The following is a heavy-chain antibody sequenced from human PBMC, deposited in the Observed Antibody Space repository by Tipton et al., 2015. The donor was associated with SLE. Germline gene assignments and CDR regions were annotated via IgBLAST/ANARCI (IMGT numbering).Heavy chain of an antibody. J-gene: IGHJ6*03. CDR1: GGSFSGYY. V-gene: IGHV4-34*01. Sequence: TLSLTCAVYGGSFSGYYWSWIRQPPGKGLEWIGEINHSGSTNYNPSLKSRVTISVGTSKNQFSLKLSSVTAADTAVYYCARGRDIAALVYYYYMDVWGKGTTVTVSS. CDR2: INHSGST. CDR3: ARGRDIAALVYYYYMDV. D-gene: IGHD6-6*01.